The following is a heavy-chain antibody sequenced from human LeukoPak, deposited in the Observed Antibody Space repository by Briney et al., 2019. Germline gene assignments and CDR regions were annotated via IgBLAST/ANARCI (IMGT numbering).Heavy chain of an antibody. Sequence: PGGSLRLSCVASGFSLNTFALTWVRQAPGKGLEWVSTISDYPHYADSVRGRFTISRDNSRKTVFLQMNSLTPEDAATYYCTKDSQGSYDGFWYGTYGIDVWGQGTTVTVSS. J-gene: IGHJ6*02. D-gene: IGHD3-16*01. V-gene: IGHV3-23*05. CDR2: ISDYP. CDR1: GFSLNTFA. CDR3: TKDSQGSYDGFWYGTYGIDV.